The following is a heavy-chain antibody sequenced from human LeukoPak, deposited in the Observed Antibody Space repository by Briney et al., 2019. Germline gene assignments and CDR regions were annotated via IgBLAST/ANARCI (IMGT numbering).Heavy chain of an antibody. CDR3: ARRATIQMYYFDY. Sequence: PGESLKISCKGSGYSFTSYWISWVRQMPGKGLEWMGRIDPSDSYTNYSPSFQGHVTMSADKSISTAYLQWSSLKASDTAMYYCARRATIQMYYFDYWGRGTLVTVSS. D-gene: IGHD1-26*01. V-gene: IGHV5-10-1*01. J-gene: IGHJ4*02. CDR1: GYSFTSYW. CDR2: IDPSDSYT.